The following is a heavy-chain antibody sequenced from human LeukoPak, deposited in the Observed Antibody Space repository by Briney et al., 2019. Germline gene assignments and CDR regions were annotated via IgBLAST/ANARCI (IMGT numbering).Heavy chain of an antibody. CDR3: ARVVLGRRWLQSSYYYGMDV. Sequence: GASVKVSCKASGGIFSSYAISWVRQAPGQGLEWMGRIIPIFGTPNYAQKFQGRVTITADESTRTAYMELSSLRSEDTAVYYCARVVLGRRWLQSSYYYGMDVWGQGTTVTVSS. D-gene: IGHD5-24*01. CDR2: IIPIFGTP. CDR1: GGIFSSYA. J-gene: IGHJ6*02. V-gene: IGHV1-69*13.